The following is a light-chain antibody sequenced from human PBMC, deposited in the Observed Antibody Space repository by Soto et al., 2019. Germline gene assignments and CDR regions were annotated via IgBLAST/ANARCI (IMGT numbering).Light chain of an antibody. J-gene: IGKJ1*01. CDR1: QGISNF. CDR2: AAS. CDR3: QKYDSAPWT. V-gene: IGKV1-27*01. Sequence: DIQMTQSPSSLSASVGDRVTITCRASQGISNFLVWYQQKPGKVPKLLIYAASTLQSGVPSRFSGRGSGTEFTLTISSLQPEDVATYYCQKYDSAPWTFGQGTKVEIK.